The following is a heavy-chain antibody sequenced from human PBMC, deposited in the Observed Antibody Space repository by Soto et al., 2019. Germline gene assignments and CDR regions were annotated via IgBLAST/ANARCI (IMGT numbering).Heavy chain of an antibody. Sequence: EVQLLESGGGLVQPGGSLRLTCAASGFSFSAYAMHWVRQAPGKGLEFVSAISSNGDITYYADSVKGRFTISRDNSKNTLSLQMGSLRAEDLAVYYCARGRGYCSGGNCYGGVWYFALWGRGALVTVSS. J-gene: IGHJ2*01. D-gene: IGHD2-15*01. CDR3: ARGRGYCSGGNCYGGVWYFAL. V-gene: IGHV3-64*07. CDR1: GFSFSAYA. CDR2: ISSNGDIT.